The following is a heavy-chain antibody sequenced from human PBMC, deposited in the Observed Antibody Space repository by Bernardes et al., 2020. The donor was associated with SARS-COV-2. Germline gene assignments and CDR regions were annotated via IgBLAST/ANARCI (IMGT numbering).Heavy chain of an antibody. CDR2: LKRKADGGTA. V-gene: IGHV3-15*05. Sequence: GRSLTPSCARSGFTVADTTMIWVRQRPGKGLEWVGRLKRKADGGTADYAAPVEGRFTISRDESRNTFSLEMNSLTIEDTATYYCAALDRWGQGTLVTVSS. D-gene: IGHD3-3*02. CDR3: AALDR. J-gene: IGHJ4*01. CDR1: GFTVADTT.